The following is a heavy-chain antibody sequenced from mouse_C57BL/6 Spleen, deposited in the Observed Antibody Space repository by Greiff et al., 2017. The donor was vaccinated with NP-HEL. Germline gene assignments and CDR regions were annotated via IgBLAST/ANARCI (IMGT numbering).Heavy chain of an antibody. Sequence: VQLKQSGPELVKPGASVKISCKASGYTFTDYYMNWVKQSHGKSLEWIGDINPNNGGTSYNQKFKGKATLTVDKSSSTAYMELRSLTSEDSAVYYCARSDYGNLYLDYWGQGTTLTVSS. V-gene: IGHV1-26*01. D-gene: IGHD2-1*01. CDR1: GYTFTDYY. CDR2: INPNNGGT. J-gene: IGHJ2*01. CDR3: ARSDYGNLYLDY.